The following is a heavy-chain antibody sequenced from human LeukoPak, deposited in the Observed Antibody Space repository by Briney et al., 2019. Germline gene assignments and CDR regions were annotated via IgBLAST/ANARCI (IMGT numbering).Heavy chain of an antibody. CDR1: GVSISSYY. D-gene: IGHD1-26*01. CDR2: IYYSGST. Sequence: PSETLSLTCTVSGVSISSYYWSWIRQPPGKGLEWIGYIYYSGSTNYDPSLKSRVTISVGTSKNQFSLKLSSVTAADTAVYYCARYSKWELPQIWGQGTLVTVSS. CDR3: ARYSKWELPQI. J-gene: IGHJ4*02. V-gene: IGHV4-59*01.